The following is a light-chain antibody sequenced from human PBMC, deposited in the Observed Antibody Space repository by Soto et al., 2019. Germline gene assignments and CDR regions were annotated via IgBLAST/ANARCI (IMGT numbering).Light chain of an antibody. CDR3: QQYKSGPPLT. V-gene: IGKV3-15*01. Sequence: IVMTQSPAILSVSLGERATLSCLASQSISDNLAWYQQRSGQAPRRLIYGASTRATGVPARFSGSGSGTEFTLTISRLQSDDFAIDYCQQYKSGPPLTLGGGTKVE. J-gene: IGKJ4*01. CDR2: GAS. CDR1: QSISDN.